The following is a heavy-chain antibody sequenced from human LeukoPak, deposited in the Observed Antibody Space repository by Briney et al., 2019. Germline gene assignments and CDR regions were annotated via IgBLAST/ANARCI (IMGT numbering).Heavy chain of an antibody. CDR1: GYTFTSYA. Sequence: ASVKVSCKASGYTFTSYAMHWVRQAPGQRLEWMGWINAGNGNTKYSQKFQGRVTITRDTSASTAYMELSSLRSEDTAVYYCAREGFRTAAPGNWFDPWGQGTLVTVSS. D-gene: IGHD6-13*01. CDR2: INAGNGNT. V-gene: IGHV1-3*01. J-gene: IGHJ5*02. CDR3: AREGFRTAAPGNWFDP.